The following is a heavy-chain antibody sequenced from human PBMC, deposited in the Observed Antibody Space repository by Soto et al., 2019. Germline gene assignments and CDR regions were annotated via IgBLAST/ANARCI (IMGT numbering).Heavy chain of an antibody. Sequence: GGSLSLSCAASGFTFSSYGMHWVRQAPGKGLEWVAVISYDGSNKYYADSVKGRFTISRDNSKNTLYLQMNSLRAEDTAVYYCAKDNTPDYDFWSGYFHFDYWGQGTLVTVSS. D-gene: IGHD3-3*01. J-gene: IGHJ4*02. V-gene: IGHV3-30*18. CDR1: GFTFSSYG. CDR3: AKDNTPDYDFWSGYFHFDY. CDR2: ISYDGSNK.